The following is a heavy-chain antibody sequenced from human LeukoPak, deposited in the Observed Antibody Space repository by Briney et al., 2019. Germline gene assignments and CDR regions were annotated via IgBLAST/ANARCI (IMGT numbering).Heavy chain of an antibody. CDR2: INPSGGST. CDR1: GYTFTSYY. V-gene: IGHV1-46*01. Sequence: ASVKVSCKASGYTFTSYYMHWVRQAPGQGLEWMGIINPSGGSTSYAQKFQGRVTMTRDMSTSTVYMELSSLRSEDTAVYYCARDKELEIVVVPAATPPQYYYYYYMDVWGKGTTVTVS. D-gene: IGHD2-2*03. J-gene: IGHJ6*03. CDR3: ARDKELEIVVVPAATPPQYYYYYYMDV.